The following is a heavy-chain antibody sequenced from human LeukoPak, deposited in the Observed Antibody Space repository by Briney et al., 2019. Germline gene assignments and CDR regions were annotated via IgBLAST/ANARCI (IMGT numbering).Heavy chain of an antibody. D-gene: IGHD4-17*01. V-gene: IGHV1-2*02. CDR2: INPDSGGT. Sequence: ASVKVSCKASGYTFTGYYMHWVRQAPGQGLEWMGWINPDSGGTNYAQKFQGRVTMTRDTSITTAYMELSRLSSDDTPLYYCASGSSDYADYYNYYMDVWGKGTTVTVSS. CDR3: ASGSSDYADYYNYYMDV. J-gene: IGHJ6*03. CDR1: GYTFTGYY.